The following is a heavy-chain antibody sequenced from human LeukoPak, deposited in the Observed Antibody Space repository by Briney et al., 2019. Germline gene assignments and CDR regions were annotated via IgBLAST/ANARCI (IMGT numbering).Heavy chain of an antibody. CDR2: IRYDGSNK. J-gene: IGHJ4*02. CDR1: GFTFSTYG. Sequence: GGSLRLSCSASGFTFSTYGMHWVRQAPGKGLEWVAFIRYDGSNKYYADSVKGRFTISRDNSKNTLYLQMNGLRAEDTAVYYCAKDQEVGATTIDYWGQGILVTVSS. CDR3: AKDQEVGATTIDY. D-gene: IGHD1-26*01. V-gene: IGHV3-30*02.